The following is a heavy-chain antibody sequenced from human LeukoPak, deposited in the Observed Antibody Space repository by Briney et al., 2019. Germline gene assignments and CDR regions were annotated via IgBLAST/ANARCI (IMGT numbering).Heavy chain of an antibody. CDR1: GGTFSSYA. J-gene: IGHJ6*03. CDR3: ARGGTVTSPHHYYYYMDV. V-gene: IGHV1-69*13. D-gene: IGHD4-11*01. Sequence: GASVKVSCKASGGTFSSYAISWVRQAPGQGLEWMGGIIPIFGTANYAQKFQGRVTITADESTSTAYMELSSLRSEDTAVYYCARGGTVTSPHHYYYYMDVWGKGTTVTVSS. CDR2: IIPIFGTA.